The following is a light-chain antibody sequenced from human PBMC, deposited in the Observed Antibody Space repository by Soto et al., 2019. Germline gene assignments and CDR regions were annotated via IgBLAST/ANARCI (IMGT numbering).Light chain of an antibody. CDR3: QQFHRYFK. CDR2: GAS. J-gene: IGKJ3*01. CDR1: ESMSNC. Sequence: DIQMTQSPSTLSASVGDRVTITCRASESMSNCLAWYQQKPGKAPKLLISGASSLQSGVPSRFSGSASGTEFNPTLCRLQPEDSGTYYGQQFHRYFKVGPGTKVDIK. V-gene: IGKV1-5*01.